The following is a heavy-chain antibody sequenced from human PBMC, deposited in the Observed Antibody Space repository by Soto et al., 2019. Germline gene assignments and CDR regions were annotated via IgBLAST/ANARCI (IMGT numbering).Heavy chain of an antibody. CDR1: GFPFSTYW. J-gene: IGHJ6*02. Sequence: PEGYLRLFCAASGFPFSTYWMHWVRQAPGKGPVWVSRINNDGSTTRYADSVKGRFTISRDNAKNKLYLKMKSLRAEDTAVYYSASRDLSDDXLGVWGHGPTVXAXS. CDR3: ASRDLSDDXLGV. CDR2: INNDGSTT. D-gene: IGHD3-10*01. V-gene: IGHV3-74*01.